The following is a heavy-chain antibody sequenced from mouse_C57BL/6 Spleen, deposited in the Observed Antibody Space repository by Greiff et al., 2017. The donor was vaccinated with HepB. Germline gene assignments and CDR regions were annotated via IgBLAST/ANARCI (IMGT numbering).Heavy chain of an antibody. CDR2: ISSGSSTI. CDR3: ARRDYDAFAY. CDR1: GFTFSDYG. V-gene: IGHV5-17*01. Sequence: EVQLVESGGGLVKPGGSLKLSCAASGFTFSDYGMHWVRQAPEKGLEWVAYISSGSSTIYYADTVKGRFTISRDNAKNTLCLQMTSLRSEDTAMYYCARRDYDAFAYWGQGTLVTVSA. J-gene: IGHJ3*01. D-gene: IGHD2-4*01.